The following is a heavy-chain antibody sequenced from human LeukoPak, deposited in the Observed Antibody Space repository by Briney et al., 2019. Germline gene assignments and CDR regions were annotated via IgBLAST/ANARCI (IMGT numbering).Heavy chain of an antibody. D-gene: IGHD2-2*01. V-gene: IGHV3-23*01. CDR1: GFSISNYA. J-gene: IGHJ3*02. Sequence: GGSLRLSCEASGFSISNYAMSWVRQAPGKGLEWVSGVSGSGSSTYYADSVKGRFTISRDNSKNTLYLRVNSLKAEDTAVYYCAKQVMSTIFRGTFDIWGQGAMVTVSS. CDR2: VSGSGSST. CDR3: AKQVMSTIFRGTFDI.